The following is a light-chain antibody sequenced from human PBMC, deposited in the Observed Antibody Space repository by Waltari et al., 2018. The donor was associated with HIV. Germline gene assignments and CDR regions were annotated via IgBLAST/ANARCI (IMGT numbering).Light chain of an antibody. CDR2: EVS. CDR1: SSDVGDYNY. CDR3: SSYAGSNNLV. V-gene: IGLV2-8*01. J-gene: IGLJ3*02. Sequence: QSALTQPPSASGSPGQSVTISCTGTSSDVGDYNYVSWYEQHPGKAPKLLIYEVSKRPSGVPDRFSGSKSGNTASLTVSGRQAEDEAEYYCSSYAGSNNLVFGGGTKLTVL.